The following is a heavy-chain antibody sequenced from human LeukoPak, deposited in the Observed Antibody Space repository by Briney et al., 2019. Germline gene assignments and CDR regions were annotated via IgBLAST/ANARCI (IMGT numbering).Heavy chain of an antibody. CDR2: ISYDGSNK. V-gene: IGHV3-30*04. J-gene: IGHJ5*02. CDR1: GFTFSSYA. D-gene: IGHD6-13*01. CDR3: ARDWGAAAGPKRVYNWFDP. Sequence: PGRSLRLSCAASGFTFSSYAMHWVRQAPGKGLEWVAVISYDGSNKYYADSVKGRFTISRDNSKNTLYLQMNSLRAEDTAVYYCARDWGAAAGPKRVYNWFDPWGQGTLVTVSS.